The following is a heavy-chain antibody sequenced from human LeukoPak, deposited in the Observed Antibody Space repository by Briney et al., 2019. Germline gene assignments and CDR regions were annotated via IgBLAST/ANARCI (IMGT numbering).Heavy chain of an antibody. J-gene: IGHJ6*02. Sequence: GESLKISCKGSGYSFTSYWISWVRQMPGKGLEWMGRIDPGDSYTNYSPSFQGHVTISADKSIRTAYLQWSSLKASDTAMYYCARLIVVVPAAMVTYYYGMDVWGQGTTVTVSS. CDR1: GYSFTSYW. CDR3: ARLIVVVPAAMVTYYYGMDV. V-gene: IGHV5-10-1*01. CDR2: IDPGDSYT. D-gene: IGHD2-2*01.